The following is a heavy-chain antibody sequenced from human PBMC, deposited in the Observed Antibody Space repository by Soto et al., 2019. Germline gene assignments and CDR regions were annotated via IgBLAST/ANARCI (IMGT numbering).Heavy chain of an antibody. CDR3: SRLPPSKYRDSPFDP. CDR1: GFIFGDYA. Sequence: DVQLVESGGGLVQPGRSLGLSCTASGFIFGDYAMTWFRQAPGKGLEWVGFISSKRYGGTAEYATSVKGRFTISRDDSKSIAYLQMNSLKTEDTAVYFCSRLPPSKYRDSPFDPWGQGTLVIVSS. D-gene: IGHD5-12*01. CDR2: ISSKRYGGTA. V-gene: IGHV3-49*03. J-gene: IGHJ5*02.